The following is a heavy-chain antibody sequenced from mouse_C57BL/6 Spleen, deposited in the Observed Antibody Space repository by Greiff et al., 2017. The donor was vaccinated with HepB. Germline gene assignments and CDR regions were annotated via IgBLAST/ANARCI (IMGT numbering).Heavy chain of an antibody. V-gene: IGHV1-82*01. CDR3: AREGGLRRGIAY. D-gene: IGHD2-4*01. CDR1: GYAFSSSW. CDR2: IYPGDGDT. Sequence: VQLQQSGPELVKPGASVKISCKASGYAFSSSWMNWVKQRPGKGLEWIGRIYPGDGDTNYNGKFKGKATLTADKSSSTAYMQLSSLTSEDSAVYFCAREGGLRRGIAYWGQGTLVTVSA. J-gene: IGHJ3*01.